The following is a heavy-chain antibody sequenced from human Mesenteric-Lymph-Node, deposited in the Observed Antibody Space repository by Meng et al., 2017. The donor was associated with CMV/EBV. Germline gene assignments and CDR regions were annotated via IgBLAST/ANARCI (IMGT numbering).Heavy chain of an antibody. Sequence: GGSLRLSCKGSGYSFTSYWIGWVRQMPGKGLEWMGIIYPGDSDTRYSPSFQGQVTISADKSISTAYLQWSSLKASDTAVYYCAADYGDYVGAFDIWGQGTMVTVSS. V-gene: IGHV5-51*01. CDR1: GYSFTSYW. CDR3: AADYGDYVGAFDI. CDR2: IYPGDSDT. D-gene: IGHD4-17*01. J-gene: IGHJ3*02.